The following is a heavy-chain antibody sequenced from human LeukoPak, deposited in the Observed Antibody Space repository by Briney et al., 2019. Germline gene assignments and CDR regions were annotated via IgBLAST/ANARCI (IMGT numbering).Heavy chain of an antibody. J-gene: IGHJ3*02. V-gene: IGHV3-21*04. D-gene: IGHD6-19*01. CDR3: TKRTVAVAGRSAFDI. Sequence: PGGSLRLSCAASGFTFSSYRMNWVRQAPGKGLEWVSSISSSSSYIYYADSVKGRFIISRDNSKNTLYLQLSSLRAEDTAIYYCTKRTVAVAGRSAFDIWGQGTMVTVSS. CDR2: ISSSSSYI. CDR1: GFTFSSYR.